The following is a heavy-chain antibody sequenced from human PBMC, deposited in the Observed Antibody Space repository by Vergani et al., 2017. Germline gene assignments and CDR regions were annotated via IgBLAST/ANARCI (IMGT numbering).Heavy chain of an antibody. CDR2: ISANNGNT. V-gene: IGHV1-18*01. J-gene: IGHJ4*02. CDR3: ARDKVTAARGIVATMGY. Sequence: QVQLVQSGAEVKKPGASVKVSCKASGYTFTSYGISWVRQAPGQGLEWMGWISANNGNTNYAQKLQGRVTMTTDTSTSTAYMELRSLRSDDTAVYYCARDKVTAARGIVATMGYWGQGTLVTVSS. D-gene: IGHD5-12*01. CDR1: GYTFTSYG.